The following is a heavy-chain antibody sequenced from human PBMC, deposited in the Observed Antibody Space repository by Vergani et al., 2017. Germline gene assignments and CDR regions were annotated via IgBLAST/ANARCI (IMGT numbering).Heavy chain of an antibody. Sequence: QLVESGGGWVQPGGSLRLSCVVSGFAFSSCIMNWARQAPGKGLGWVSFVSTGTKSQSYAESVKGRFTISRDSAKNSLYLQMDSLRAEDTAVYYCSREYSSTSGRAFDFWGQGTKVTVSS. CDR2: VSTGTKSQ. D-gene: IGHD2-2*01. V-gene: IGHV3-48*01. CDR1: GFAFSSCI. CDR3: SREYSSTSGRAFDF. J-gene: IGHJ3*01.